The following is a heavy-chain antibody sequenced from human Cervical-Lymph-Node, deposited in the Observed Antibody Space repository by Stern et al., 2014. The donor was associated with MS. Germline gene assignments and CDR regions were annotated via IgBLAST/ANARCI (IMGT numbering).Heavy chain of an antibody. CDR3: ARRTSASSLDY. CDR2: IYPSGGHT. CDR1: GYTFTTYS. J-gene: IGHJ4*02. V-gene: IGHV1-46*01. Sequence: VQLVESGADVNKPGASLNVSCKASGYTFTTYSLHWVRQAPGQGLEWVGGIYPSGGHTIYADQFQGRFTMTRDTSKSTVYLELCSLKAEDTASYYCARRTSASSLDYWGQGTLVTVSS. D-gene: IGHD6-13*01.